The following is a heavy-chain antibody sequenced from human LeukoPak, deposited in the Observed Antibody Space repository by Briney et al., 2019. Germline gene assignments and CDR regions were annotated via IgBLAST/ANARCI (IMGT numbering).Heavy chain of an antibody. CDR3: ARELRIAAAGGFDY. Sequence: PGRSLRLSCAASGFTFSRYAMHWVRQAPGKGLEWVAVISYDGSNKYYADSVKGRFTISRDNSKNTLYLQMNSLRAEDTAVYYCARELRIAAAGGFDYWGQGTLVTVSS. CDR2: ISYDGSNK. J-gene: IGHJ4*02. V-gene: IGHV3-30-3*01. D-gene: IGHD6-13*01. CDR1: GFTFSRYA.